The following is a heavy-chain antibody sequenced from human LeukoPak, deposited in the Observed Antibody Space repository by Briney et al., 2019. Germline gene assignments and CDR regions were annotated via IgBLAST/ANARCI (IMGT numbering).Heavy chain of an antibody. CDR3: ARRLGGTRYFDS. V-gene: IGHV3-23*01. D-gene: IGHD1-1*01. CDR2: VSGGGDNT. CDR1: GFTFSSYA. J-gene: IGHJ4*02. Sequence: GGSLRLSCAASGFTFSSYAMSWVRQAPGKGLEWVSAVSGGGDNTYYADSVKGRFTISRDSSKNTLYLQMNSLRAEDAAVYYCARRLGGTRYFDSWGQGTLVTVSS.